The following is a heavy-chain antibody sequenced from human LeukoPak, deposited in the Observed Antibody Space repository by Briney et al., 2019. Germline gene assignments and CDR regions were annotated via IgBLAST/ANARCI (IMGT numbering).Heavy chain of an antibody. D-gene: IGHD6-25*01. CDR2: ISGSGGST. Sequence: GGSLRLSCLASGFTFSNFGMSWVRHTPGKGLEWVSAISGSGGSTYYADSVKGRFTISRDNSKNTLFLQMNSLRVEDTAVYHCAKQRQGPSAVDYWGQGTLVIVSS. CDR1: GFTFSNFG. V-gene: IGHV3-23*01. CDR3: AKQRQGPSAVDY. J-gene: IGHJ4*02.